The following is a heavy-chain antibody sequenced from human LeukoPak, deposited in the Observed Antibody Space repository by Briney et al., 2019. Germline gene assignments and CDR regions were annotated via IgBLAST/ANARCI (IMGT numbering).Heavy chain of an antibody. D-gene: IGHD6-19*01. CDR2: IYSGGST. J-gene: IGHJ3*02. CDR1: GFTVSSNY. CDR3: AKEGYSSGWYDAFDI. Sequence: GGSLRLSCAASGFTVSSNYMSWVRQAPGKGLEWVSVIYSGGSTYYADSVKGRFTISRDDSQNTLYLQMNSLRADDTAVYYCAKEGYSSGWYDAFDIWGQGTMVTVSS. V-gene: IGHV3-53*01.